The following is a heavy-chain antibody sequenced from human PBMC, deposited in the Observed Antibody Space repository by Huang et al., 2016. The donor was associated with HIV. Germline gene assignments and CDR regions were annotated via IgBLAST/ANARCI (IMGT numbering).Heavy chain of an antibody. CDR3: ARGQGGYYYYYMDV. CDR1: GGSFSGYY. CDR2: INHSEST. V-gene: IGHV4-34*01. Sequence: QVQLQQWGAGLLRPSETLSLTCAVYGGSFSGYYGTWIRQPPGKGLEWIGEINHSESTTYNPYRKSRVTISVDTSRNQFSLTLTSVTAADTAVYYCARGQGGYYYYYMDVWGKGTTVTVSS. J-gene: IGHJ6*03.